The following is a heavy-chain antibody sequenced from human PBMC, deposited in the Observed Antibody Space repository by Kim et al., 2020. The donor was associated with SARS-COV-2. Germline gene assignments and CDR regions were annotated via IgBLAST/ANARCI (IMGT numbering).Heavy chain of an antibody. CDR3: ARLTSVRLGYCSSTSCYEWRWFDP. V-gene: IGHV5-51*01. J-gene: IGHJ5*02. CDR1: GYSFTSYW. D-gene: IGHD2-2*01. CDR2: IYPGDSDT. Sequence: GESLKISCKGSGYSFTSYWIGWVRQMPGKGLEWMGIIYPGDSDTRYSPSFQGQVTISADKSISTAYLQWSSLKASDTAMYYCARLTSVRLGYCSSTSCYEWRWFDPWGPGNPGHRLL.